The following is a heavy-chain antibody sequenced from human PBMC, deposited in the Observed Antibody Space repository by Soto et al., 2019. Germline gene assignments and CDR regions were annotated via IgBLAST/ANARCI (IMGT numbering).Heavy chain of an antibody. CDR3: ARDRRSSSFSREKGYYYGMDV. J-gene: IGHJ6*02. V-gene: IGHV6-1*01. Sequence: SQTLSLTCAISGDSVSSNSAAWDCISHSPSRFLEWLGRTYYRSKWYNDYAVSVKSRITINPDTSKNQFSLQLNSVTPEDTAVYYCARDRRSSSFSREKGYYYGMDVWGQGTTVTVSS. CDR1: GDSVSSNSAA. D-gene: IGHD6-6*01. CDR2: TYYRSKWYN.